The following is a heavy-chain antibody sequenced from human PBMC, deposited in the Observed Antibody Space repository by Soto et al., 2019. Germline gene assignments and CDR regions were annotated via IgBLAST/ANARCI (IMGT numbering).Heavy chain of an antibody. CDR2: ISSSSSTI. CDR3: ARGMGATIISGEEYYYYGMDV. CDR1: GFTFSSYS. D-gene: IGHD5-12*01. V-gene: IGHV3-48*02. J-gene: IGHJ6*02. Sequence: EVQLVESGGGLVQPGGSLRLSCAASGFTFSSYSMNWVRQAPGKGLEWVSYISSSSSTIYYADSVKGRFTISRDNAKNSLYLQMHSLRDEDTAVYYCARGMGATIISGEEYYYYGMDVWGQGTTVTVSS.